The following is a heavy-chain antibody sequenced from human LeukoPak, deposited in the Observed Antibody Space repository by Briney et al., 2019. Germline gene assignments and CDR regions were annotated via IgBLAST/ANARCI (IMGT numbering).Heavy chain of an antibody. D-gene: IGHD3-3*01. CDR2: IYYSGST. CDR1: SGSISSSSYY. V-gene: IGHV4-39*01. CDR3: ARHTNYDFLYLAWFDS. Sequence: SETLSLTCAVYSGSISSSSYYWGWIRQPPGKGLEWIGSIYYSGSTYYNPSLKSRVTISVDTSKNQFSLKLSSVTAADTAVYYCARHTNYDFLYLAWFDSWGQGTLVTVSS. J-gene: IGHJ5*01.